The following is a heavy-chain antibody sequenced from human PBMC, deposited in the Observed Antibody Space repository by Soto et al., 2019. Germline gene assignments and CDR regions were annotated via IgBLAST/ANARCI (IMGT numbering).Heavy chain of an antibody. CDR1: GFTVSSNY. CDR2: IYSGGST. Sequence: PGGSLRLSCAASGFTVSSNYMSWVRQAAGKGLEWVSVIYSGGSTYYADSVKGRFTISRDNSKNTLYLQMNSLRAEDTAVYYCASASGIAAAGYYYGMDVWGQGTTVTVSS. V-gene: IGHV3-53*01. CDR3: ASASGIAAAGYYYGMDV. J-gene: IGHJ6*02. D-gene: IGHD6-13*01.